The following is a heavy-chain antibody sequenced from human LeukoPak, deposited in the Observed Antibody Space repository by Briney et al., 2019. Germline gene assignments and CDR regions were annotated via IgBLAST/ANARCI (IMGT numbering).Heavy chain of an antibody. J-gene: IGHJ6*03. D-gene: IGHD1-26*01. CDR2: IYYSGST. CDR1: GGSISSGDYY. CDR3: ARDGMVGATKYYYYMDV. Sequence: PSETLSLTYTVSGGSISSGDYYWSWIRQPPGKGLEWIGYIYYSGSTYYNPSLKSRVTISVDTSKNQFSLKLSSVTAADTAVYYCARDGMVGATKYYYYMDVWGKGTTVTVSS. V-gene: IGHV4-30-4*08.